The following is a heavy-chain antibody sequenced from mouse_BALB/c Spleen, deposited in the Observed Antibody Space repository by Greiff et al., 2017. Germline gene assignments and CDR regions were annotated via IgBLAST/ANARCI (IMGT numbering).Heavy chain of an antibody. D-gene: IGHD2-1*01. J-gene: IGHJ3*01. CDR2: ISDGGSYT. CDR3: ARVNGNYGGFAY. V-gene: IGHV5-4*02. Sequence: EVHLVESGGGLVKPGGSLKLSCAASGFTFSDYYMYWVRQTPEKRLEWVATISDGGSYTYYPDSVKGRFTISRDNAKNNLYLQMSSLKSEDTAMYYCARVNGNYGGFAYWGQGTLVTVSA. CDR1: GFTFSDYY.